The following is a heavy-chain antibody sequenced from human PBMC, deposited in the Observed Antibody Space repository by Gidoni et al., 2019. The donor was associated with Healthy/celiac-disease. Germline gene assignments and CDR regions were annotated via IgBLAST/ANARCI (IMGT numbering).Heavy chain of an antibody. J-gene: IGHJ5*02. CDR3: ARDVGYCSGGSCYFYNWFDP. CDR2: TYYRSKWYN. CDR1: GDSVSSNSSA. D-gene: IGHD2-15*01. Sequence: QVQLQQSGPGLVKPSQPLSLTCAISGDSVSSNSSALNSLRQSPSRGLEWLGRTYYRSKWYNDDAVSVKSRITINPDTSKNQFSLQLKSVTPEDTAVDYCARDVGYCSGGSCYFYNWFDPWGQGTLVTVSS. V-gene: IGHV6-1*01.